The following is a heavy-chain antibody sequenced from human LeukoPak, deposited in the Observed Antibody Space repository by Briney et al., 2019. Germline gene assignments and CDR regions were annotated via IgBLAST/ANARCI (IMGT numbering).Heavy chain of an antibody. J-gene: IGHJ3*02. CDR2: IYYSGST. D-gene: IGHD3-3*01. Sequence: SETLSLTCTVSGGSISSSSYYWGWIRQPPGKGLEWIGSIYYSGSTYYNPSLKSRVTISVDASKNQFSLKLSSVTAADTAVYYCARGIRSGRDAFDIWGQGTMVTVSS. CDR3: ARGIRSGRDAFDI. CDR1: GGSISSSSYY. V-gene: IGHV4-39*07.